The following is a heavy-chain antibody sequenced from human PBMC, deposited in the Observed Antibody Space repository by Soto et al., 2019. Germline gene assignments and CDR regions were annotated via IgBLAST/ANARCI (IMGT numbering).Heavy chain of an antibody. J-gene: IGHJ4*02. CDR1: DGSISSGGYS. Sequence: SEPLSLTCTVSDGSISSGGYSWICIKQPPGKGLELIGYIYHSASTYYNPSLKSRVTISVDRSKNQLSLKLSSVTAADTAVYYCARVPEYWGQGTLVTVSS. CDR2: IYHSAST. CDR3: ARVPEY. V-gene: IGHV4-30-2*01.